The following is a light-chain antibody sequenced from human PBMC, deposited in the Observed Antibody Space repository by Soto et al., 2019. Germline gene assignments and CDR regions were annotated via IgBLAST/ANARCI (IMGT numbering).Light chain of an antibody. Sequence: DIQMTQSPSTLSASVGDRVTITCRASQTIDNWLAWYPQIPGKAPNLLIYKVSSLDGGVPSTFSGRGSETEFTLTITSLQPEDCATYYCQQYKAYPYTFAQGTKLQIK. CDR3: QQYKAYPYT. J-gene: IGKJ2*01. V-gene: IGKV1-5*03. CDR1: QTIDNW. CDR2: KVS.